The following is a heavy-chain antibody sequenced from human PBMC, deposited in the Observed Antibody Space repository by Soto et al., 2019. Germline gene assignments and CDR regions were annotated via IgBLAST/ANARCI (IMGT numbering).Heavy chain of an antibody. V-gene: IGHV3-23*01. CDR2: ISGSGGST. CDR1: GFTFSSYA. J-gene: IGHJ4*02. Sequence: EVQLLESGGGLVQPGGSLRLSCAASGFTFSSYAMRWVRQAPGKGLEWVSAISGSGGSTYYADSVKGRFTISRDNSKNTEELQMNSLGGEDTAVYYCARRGSGSYHDYWGQGTLVTVSS. CDR3: ARRGSGSYHDY. D-gene: IGHD1-26*01.